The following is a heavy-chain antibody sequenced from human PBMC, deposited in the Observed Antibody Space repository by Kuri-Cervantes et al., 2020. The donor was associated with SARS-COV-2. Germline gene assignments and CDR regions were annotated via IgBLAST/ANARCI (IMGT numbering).Heavy chain of an antibody. V-gene: IGHV3-30-3*01. CDR1: GFTFSSYA. Sequence: LSLTCAASGFTFSSYAMHWVRQAPGKGLEWVAVISYDGSNKYYADSVKGRFTISRDNSKNTLYLQMNSLRAEDTDVYYCAKEGYEFWSGGKRAPLDYWGQGTLVTVSS. D-gene: IGHD3-3*01. J-gene: IGHJ4*02. CDR3: AKEGYEFWSGGKRAPLDY. CDR2: ISYDGSNK.